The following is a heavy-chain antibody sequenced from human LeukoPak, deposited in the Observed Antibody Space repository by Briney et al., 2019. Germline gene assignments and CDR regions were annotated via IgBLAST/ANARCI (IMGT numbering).Heavy chain of an antibody. V-gene: IGHV4-59*01. J-gene: IGHJ5*02. Sequence: SETLSLTCTVSGGSISSYYWSWVRQPPGKGLEWIGYIYYSGSTNYNPSLKSRVTISVDTSKNQFSLKLSSVTAADTAVYYCAREVVVAATDWFDPWGQGTLVTVSS. CDR1: GGSISSYY. D-gene: IGHD2-15*01. CDR2: IYYSGST. CDR3: AREVVVAATDWFDP.